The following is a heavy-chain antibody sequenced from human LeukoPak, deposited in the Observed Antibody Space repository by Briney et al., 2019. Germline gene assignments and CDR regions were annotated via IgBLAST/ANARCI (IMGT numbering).Heavy chain of an antibody. J-gene: IGHJ3*02. Sequence: GRSPRLSCAASGFTFSNYGFHWVRQAPGKGLEWVALIRDDGITTYYADSVKGRFIISRDDSKNTLYLQMNSLRAEDTAVYYCARGKASGGYSGYGLDAFDIWGQGTMVTVSS. D-gene: IGHD5-12*01. CDR2: IRDDGITT. V-gene: IGHV3-33*01. CDR3: ARGKASGGYSGYGLDAFDI. CDR1: GFTFSNYG.